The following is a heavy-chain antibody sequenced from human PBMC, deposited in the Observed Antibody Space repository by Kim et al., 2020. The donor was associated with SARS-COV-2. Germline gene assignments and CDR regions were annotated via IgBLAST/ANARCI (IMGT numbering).Heavy chain of an antibody. CDR1: GFTFSSYS. J-gene: IGHJ6*02. Sequence: GGSLRLSCAASGFTFSSYSMNWVRQAPGKGLEWVSSISSSSSYIYYADSVKGRFTISRDNAKNSLYLQMNSLRAEDTAVYYCAREDCSGGSCYSGIYYYYYYCGMDGWGQGTTVTVSS. D-gene: IGHD2-15*01. CDR3: AREDCSGGSCYSGIYYYYYYCGMDG. V-gene: IGHV3-21*01. CDR2: ISSSSSYI.